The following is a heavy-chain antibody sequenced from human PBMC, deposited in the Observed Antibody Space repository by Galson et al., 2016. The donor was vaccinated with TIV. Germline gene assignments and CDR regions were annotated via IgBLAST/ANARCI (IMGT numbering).Heavy chain of an antibody. CDR3: ARRSQLKVAAGFDF. D-gene: IGHD6-13*01. J-gene: IGHJ4*02. V-gene: IGHV1-69*10. Sequence: SVKVSCKASGGTFINHAFTWVRQATGQGLEWMGGIIPILGIINYAQKFQGRVTISADKSTDTVYMELPSLRSDDTAVYFCARRSQLKVAAGFDFWGQGTLVTVSS. CDR1: GGTFINHA. CDR2: IIPILGII.